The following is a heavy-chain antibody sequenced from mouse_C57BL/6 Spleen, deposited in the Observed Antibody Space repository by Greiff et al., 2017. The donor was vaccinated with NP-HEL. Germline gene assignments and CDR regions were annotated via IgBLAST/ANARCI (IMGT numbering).Heavy chain of an antibody. J-gene: IGHJ3*01. V-gene: IGHV5-6*01. D-gene: IGHD2-3*01. CDR2: ISSGGSYT. CDR1: GFTFSSYG. Sequence: EVKVVESGGDLVKPGGSLKLSCAASGFTFSSYGMSWVRQTPDKRLEWVATISSGGSYTYYPDSVKGRFTIARDNAKNTLYLQMSSLKSEDTAMYYCARHEGYDGYKSWGQGTLVTVSA. CDR3: ARHEGYDGYKS.